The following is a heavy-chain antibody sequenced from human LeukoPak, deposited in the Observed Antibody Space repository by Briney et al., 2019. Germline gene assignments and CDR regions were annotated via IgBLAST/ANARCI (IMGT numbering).Heavy chain of an antibody. D-gene: IGHD6-13*01. Sequence: SGPTLVKPTQTLTLTCTFSGFSLSTSGVGVGWIRQPPGKPLEWLALIYWDDDKRYSPSLKSRLTITKDTSKNQVVLTMTNMDPVDTATYYCARDGRIAAAMDYYYYGMDVWGQGTTVTVSS. J-gene: IGHJ6*02. CDR3: ARDGRIAAAMDYYYYGMDV. CDR1: GFSLSTSGVG. V-gene: IGHV2-5*02. CDR2: IYWDDDK.